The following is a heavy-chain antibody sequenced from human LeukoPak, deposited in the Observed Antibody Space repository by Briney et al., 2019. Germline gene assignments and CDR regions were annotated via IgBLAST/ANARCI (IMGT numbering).Heavy chain of an antibody. D-gene: IGHD3-22*01. CDR2: IYYTGST. Sequence: PSETLSLTCTVSGGSISSYYWSWIRQPPGKGLEWIAYIYYTGSTNDNPSLKSRVSISLDTSKNQFSLKLSSVTAADTAVYYCASPYYYDSSGRSFGDYWGQGTLVTVSS. V-gene: IGHV4-59*12. J-gene: IGHJ4*02. CDR3: ASPYYYDSSGRSFGDY. CDR1: GGSISSYY.